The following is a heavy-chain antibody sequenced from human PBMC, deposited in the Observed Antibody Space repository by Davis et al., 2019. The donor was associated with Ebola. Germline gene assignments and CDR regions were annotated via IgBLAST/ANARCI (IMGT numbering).Heavy chain of an antibody. J-gene: IGHJ6*03. CDR2: ISYDGSNK. CDR3: ARDGQEPDVYSPGGGYYYYYMDV. V-gene: IGHV3-30-3*01. Sequence: PGGSLRLSCAASGFTFSSYAMHWVRQAPGKGLEWVAVISYDGSNKYYADSVKGRFTISRDNSKNTLYLQMNSLRAEDTAVYYCARDGQEPDVYSPGGGYYYYYMDVWGKGTTVTVSS. CDR1: GFTFSSYA. D-gene: IGHD1-14*01.